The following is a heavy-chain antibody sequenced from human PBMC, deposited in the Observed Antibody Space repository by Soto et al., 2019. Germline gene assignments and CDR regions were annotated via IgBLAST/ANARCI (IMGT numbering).Heavy chain of an antibody. J-gene: IGHJ6*02. CDR1: GGTFSSYA. CDR2: IIPIFGTA. CDR3: ARGSVATIDYYYYYYYGMDV. Sequence: SSVKVSCKASGGTFSSYAISWVRQAPGQGLEWMGGIIPIFGTANYAQKFQGRVTITADKSTSTAYMELSSLRSEDTAVYYCARGSVATIDYYYYYYYGMDVWGQGTTVTVSS. V-gene: IGHV1-69*06. D-gene: IGHD5-12*01.